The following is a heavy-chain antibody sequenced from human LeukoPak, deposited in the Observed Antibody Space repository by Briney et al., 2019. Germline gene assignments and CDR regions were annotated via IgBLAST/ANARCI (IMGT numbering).Heavy chain of an antibody. CDR3: ARVIEDHYDSSGYYLDY. CDR2: INPSGGST. J-gene: IGHJ4*02. V-gene: IGHV1-46*01. D-gene: IGHD3-22*01. CDR1: GYTFTGYY. Sequence: ASVKVSCKASGYTFTGYYMHWVRQAPGQGLEWMGWINPSGGSTNYAQKFQGRVTMTWDTSTSTVYMELSSLRSEDTAVYYCARVIEDHYDSSGYYLDYWGQGTLVTVSS.